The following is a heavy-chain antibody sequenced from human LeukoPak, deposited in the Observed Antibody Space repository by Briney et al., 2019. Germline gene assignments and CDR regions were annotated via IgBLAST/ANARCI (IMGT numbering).Heavy chain of an antibody. CDR3: ARDSGSGGAGSFPF. Sequence: GRSLRLSCADSGFTFETYTMHWVRQAPGKGLQWVSSISYDGSNENYGNAVKGRFTIARDNVKNTLFLQMNSLTPEDTALFYCARDSGSGGAGSFPFWGQGTLVTVSS. J-gene: IGHJ4*02. D-gene: IGHD3-10*01. CDR2: ISYDGSNE. CDR1: GFTFETYT. V-gene: IGHV3-30*04.